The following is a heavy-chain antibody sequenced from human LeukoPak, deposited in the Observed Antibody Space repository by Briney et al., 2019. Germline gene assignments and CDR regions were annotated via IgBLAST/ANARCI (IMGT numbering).Heavy chain of an antibody. CDR2: IYYSGST. J-gene: IGHJ4*02. CDR1: GGSISSGDYY. D-gene: IGHD3-10*01. Sequence: SRTLSLTCTVSGGSISSGDYYWSWIRQPPGKGLEWIGYIYYSGSTYYNPSLKSRVTISVDTSKNQFSLKLSSVTAADTAVYYCARAGYYYGSGSLQSPIDYWGQGTLVTVSS. CDR3: ARAGYYYGSGSLQSPIDY. V-gene: IGHV4-30-4*01.